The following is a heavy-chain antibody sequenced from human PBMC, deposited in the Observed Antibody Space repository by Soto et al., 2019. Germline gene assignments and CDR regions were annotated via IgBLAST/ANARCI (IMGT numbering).Heavy chain of an antibody. CDR1: GFTFSNYA. CDR3: ARDWTGDTCPCLDV. CDR2: FSGSGGST. D-gene: IGHD3-3*01. J-gene: IGHJ6*02. Sequence: GGSLRLYCAAAGFTFSNYALTWVRQSPGKGLEWVSTFSGSGGSTYYADSVRGRFTISRDNSKNTLFLQMNSLRVEDTAIYYCARDWTGDTCPCLDVWGQGTTVNVS. V-gene: IGHV3-23*01.